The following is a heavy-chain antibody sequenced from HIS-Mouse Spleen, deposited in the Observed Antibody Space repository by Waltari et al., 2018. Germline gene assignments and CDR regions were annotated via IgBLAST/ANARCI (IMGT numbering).Heavy chain of an antibody. J-gene: IGHJ4*02. CDR3: ARDGLGGSYYFDY. CDR1: GGSISSYY. CDR2: IYTSGST. D-gene: IGHD1-26*01. Sequence: QVQLQESGPGLVKPSETLSLTCTVSGGSISSYYWSWFRQPAGKGLDWIGRIYTSGSTNYNPSLKSRVTMSVDTSKNQFSLKLSSVTAADTAVYYCARDGLGGSYYFDYWGQGTLVTVSS. V-gene: IGHV4-4*07.